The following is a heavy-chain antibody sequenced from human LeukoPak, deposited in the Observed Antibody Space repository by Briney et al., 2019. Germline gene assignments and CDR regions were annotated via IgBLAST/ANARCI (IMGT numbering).Heavy chain of an antibody. CDR1: GFTFSSYG. J-gene: IGHJ4*02. CDR3: AKNIVPGIYATGN. CDR2: ISASGGST. Sequence: GGSLRLSCVASGFTFSSYGMAWVRQAPGKGVEWVSGISASGGSTGHADSVKGRFTISRDDSKNTVYLQMNSLRVEDTAVYYCAKNIVPGIYATGNWGQGTLVTVSS. V-gene: IGHV3-23*01. D-gene: IGHD2-2*01.